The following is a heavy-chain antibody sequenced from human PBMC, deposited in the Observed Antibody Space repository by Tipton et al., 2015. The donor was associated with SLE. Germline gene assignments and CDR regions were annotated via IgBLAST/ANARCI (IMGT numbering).Heavy chain of an antibody. J-gene: IGHJ4*02. CDR2: INHSGST. CDR3: ARDLGSSGSFDY. Sequence: TLSLTCAVYGGSFSGYYWSWIRQPPGKGLEWIGEINHSGSTNYNPSLKSRVNISVDTSKNQFSLKLSSVTAADTAVYYCARDLGSSGSFDYWGQGTLVTLSS. D-gene: IGHD6-25*01. CDR1: GGSFSGYY. V-gene: IGHV4-34*01.